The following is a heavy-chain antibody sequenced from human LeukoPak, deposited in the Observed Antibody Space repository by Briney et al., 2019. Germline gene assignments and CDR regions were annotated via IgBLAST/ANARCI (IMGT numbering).Heavy chain of an antibody. CDR1: GFTFSTYG. CDR2: ISGSGGST. CDR3: ARDQVPTSLYDYVWGSYRHVNWFDP. V-gene: IGHV3-23*01. J-gene: IGHJ5*02. Sequence: GGSLRLSCVASGFTFSTYGMSWVRQAPGKGLEWVSAISGSGGSTYYADSVKGRFTISRDNAKNSLYLQMNSLRAEDMAVYYCARDQVPTSLYDYVWGSYRHVNWFDPWGQGTLVTVSS. D-gene: IGHD3-16*02.